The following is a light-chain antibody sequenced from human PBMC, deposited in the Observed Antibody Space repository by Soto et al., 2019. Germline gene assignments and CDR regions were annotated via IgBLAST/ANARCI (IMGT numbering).Light chain of an antibody. V-gene: IGLV2-14*01. CDR3: SSYTTTSTQV. CDR1: SSDVGGYDY. J-gene: IGLJ2*01. Sequence: QSVLTQPASVSGSPGQSITLSCTGTSSDVGGYDYVSWYQHHPGKAPKLMIYEVSNRPSRISNRFSGSKSGNTASLTISGLQAEDEADYYCSSYTTTSTQVFGGGTKLTVL. CDR2: EVS.